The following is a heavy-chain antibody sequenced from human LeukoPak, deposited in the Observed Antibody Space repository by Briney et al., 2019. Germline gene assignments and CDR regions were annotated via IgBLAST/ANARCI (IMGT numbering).Heavy chain of an antibody. D-gene: IGHD3-22*01. CDR1: GGSISSYY. J-gene: IGHJ4*02. CDR2: IYYSGST. V-gene: IGHV4-59*01. CDR3: ARVGVVVESQPFDY. Sequence: SETLSLTFTVSGGSISSYYWSWIRQPPGKGLEWIGYIYYSGSTNYNPSLKSRVTISVDTSKNQFSLKLSSATAADTAVYYCARVGVVVESQPFDYWGQGTLVTVSS.